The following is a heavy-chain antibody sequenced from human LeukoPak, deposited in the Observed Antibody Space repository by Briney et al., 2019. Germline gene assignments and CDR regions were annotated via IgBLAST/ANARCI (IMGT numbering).Heavy chain of an antibody. CDR2: IYYSGST. D-gene: IGHD3-22*01. CDR1: GGSISSYY. J-gene: IGHJ3*02. V-gene: IGHV4-59*08. CDR3: ARHYDSISAFDI. Sequence: SETLSLTCTVSGGSISSYYWSWIRQPPGKGLEWIGYIYYSGSTNYNPSLKSRVTISVDTSKNQFSLKLSSGTAADTAVYYCARHYDSISAFDIWGQGTMVTVSS.